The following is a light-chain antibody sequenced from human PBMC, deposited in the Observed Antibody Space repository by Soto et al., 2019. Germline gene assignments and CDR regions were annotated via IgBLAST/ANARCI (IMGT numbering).Light chain of an antibody. V-gene: IGKV1-39*01. CDR2: AAS. J-gene: IGKJ4*01. CDR1: QGVDSD. CDR3: QQSYSTLVLT. Sequence: IQMTQSPSSLSASVGDRVTITCRARQGVDSDLSWYQQKPGKAPKLLIYAASSLHSGVPTRFRGSGSGTHFTLPISSLQPEDVATYDGQQSYSTLVLTFGGGTKVELK.